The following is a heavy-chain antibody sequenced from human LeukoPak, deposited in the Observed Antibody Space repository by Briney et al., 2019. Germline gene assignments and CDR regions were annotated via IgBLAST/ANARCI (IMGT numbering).Heavy chain of an antibody. CDR3: ARTMVRGVPLDY. CDR2: IYASGST. J-gene: IGHJ4*02. D-gene: IGHD3-10*01. Sequence: PSETLSLTCTVSGGSIRSGDYYWSWIRQPAGKGLEWIGRIYASGSTNYNPSLNSRVTISIDTSKNQFSLKLTSVTSADTAVYYCARTMVRGVPLDYWGQGTLVTVSS. CDR1: GGSIRSGDYY. V-gene: IGHV4-61*02.